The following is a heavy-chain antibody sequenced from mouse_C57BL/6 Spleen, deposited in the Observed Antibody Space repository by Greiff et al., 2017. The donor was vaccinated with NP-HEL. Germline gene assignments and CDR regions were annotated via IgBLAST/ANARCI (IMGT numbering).Heavy chain of an antibody. CDR2: IYPGSGNT. D-gene: IGHD1-1*01. J-gene: IGHJ4*01. CDR1: GYTFTDYY. CDR3: AREGVTTVVATSPFYYAMDY. V-gene: IGHV1-76*01. Sequence: VQLQQSGAELVRPGASVKLSCKASGYTFTDYYINWVKQRPGQGLEWIARIYPGSGNTYYNEKFTGKATLTAEKSSSTAYMQLSSLTSEDSAVYFCAREGVTTVVATSPFYYAMDYWGQGTSVTVSS.